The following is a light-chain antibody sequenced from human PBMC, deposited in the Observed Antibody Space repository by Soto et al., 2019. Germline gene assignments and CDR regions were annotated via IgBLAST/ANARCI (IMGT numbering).Light chain of an antibody. CDR2: DVN. J-gene: IGLJ2*01. V-gene: IGLV2-11*01. Sequence: QSVLTQPRSVSGSPGQSVTISCTGASGDIGGYNYVSWYQHHPGKAPKLIIFDVNKRPSGVPDRFSGSKSGNTASLTISGLQPEDEADYYCCSYAGSSLVFGGGTKLPVL. CDR1: SGDIGGYNY. CDR3: CSYAGSSLV.